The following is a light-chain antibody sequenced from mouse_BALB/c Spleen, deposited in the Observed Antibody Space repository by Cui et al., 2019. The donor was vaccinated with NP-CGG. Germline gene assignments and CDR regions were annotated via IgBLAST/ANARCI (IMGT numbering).Light chain of an antibody. J-gene: IGLJ1*01. Sequence: VFVTRDLALTTSPGETVTLTCRSSTGAVTTSNYANWVQEKSDHLFTGLIGGTNNRAPGVPARFSGSLIGDKAALTITGAQTEDEAIYFCALWYSNHWVFGGGTKLTVL. CDR1: TGAVTTSNY. CDR2: GTN. V-gene: IGLV1*01. CDR3: ALWYSNHWV.